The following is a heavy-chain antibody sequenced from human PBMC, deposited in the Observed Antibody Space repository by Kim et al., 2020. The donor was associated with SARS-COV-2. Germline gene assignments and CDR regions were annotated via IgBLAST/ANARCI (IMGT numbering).Heavy chain of an antibody. CDR2: INHSGST. D-gene: IGHD6-6*01. J-gene: IGHJ4*02. Sequence: SETLSLTCAVYGGSFSGYYWSWIRQPPGKGLEWIGEINHSGSTNYNPSLKSRVTISVDTSKNQFSLKLSSVTAADTAVYYCARTDSSSTSDYWGQGTLVTVSS. CDR1: GGSFSGYY. V-gene: IGHV4-34*01. CDR3: ARTDSSSTSDY.